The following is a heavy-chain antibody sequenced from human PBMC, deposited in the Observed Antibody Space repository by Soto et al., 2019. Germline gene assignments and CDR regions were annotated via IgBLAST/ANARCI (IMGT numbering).Heavy chain of an antibody. J-gene: IGHJ4*02. CDR1: GGSISSGDYY. CDR2: IYYSGST. Sequence: SETLSLTCTVSGGSISSGDYYWSWIRQPPGKGLEWIGYIYYSGSTYYNPSLKSRVTISVDTSKNQFSLKLSSVTAADTAVYYCAGDPIVATSAFDYWGQGTLVTVSS. D-gene: IGHD5-12*01. CDR3: AGDPIVATSAFDY. V-gene: IGHV4-30-4*01.